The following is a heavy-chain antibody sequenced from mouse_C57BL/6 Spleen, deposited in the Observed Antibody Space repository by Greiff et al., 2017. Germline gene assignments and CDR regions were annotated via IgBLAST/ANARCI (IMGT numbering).Heavy chain of an antibody. D-gene: IGHD1-1*01. CDR2: IYPSDSET. J-gene: IGHJ4*01. V-gene: IGHV1-61*01. CDR1: GYTFTSYW. CDR3: ARWRDYYGSFYAMDY. Sequence: QVQLQQPGAELVRPGSSVKLSCKASGYTFTSYWMDWVKQRPGQGLEWIGNIYPSDSETHYNQKFQDKATLTVDKSSSTAYMQLSSLTSEDSAVYYCARWRDYYGSFYAMDYWGQGTSVTVSS.